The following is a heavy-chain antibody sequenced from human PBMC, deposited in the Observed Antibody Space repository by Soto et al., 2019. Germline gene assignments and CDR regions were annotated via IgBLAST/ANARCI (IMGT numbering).Heavy chain of an antibody. V-gene: IGHV3-48*02. CDR2: ISGSSETI. D-gene: IGHD2-2*03. CDR3: ATGYCRSDNCHFTH. CDR1: GFNFNTYT. Sequence: DVQLVECGGGLVKPGGSLRLSCAASGFNFNTYTMTWVRQAPGKGLEWVSYISGSSETIYYADSVKGRFTISRDNAKNSLYLQMNSLRDEETAVYYCATGYCRSDNCHFTHWGQGTLVTVSS. J-gene: IGHJ4*02.